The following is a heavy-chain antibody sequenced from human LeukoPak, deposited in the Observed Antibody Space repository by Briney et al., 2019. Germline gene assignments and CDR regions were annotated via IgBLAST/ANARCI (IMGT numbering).Heavy chain of an antibody. V-gene: IGHV3-21*01. CDR1: GFTFSNYA. CDR3: ARHLGYCSSTSCNRNFDY. D-gene: IGHD2-2*01. Sequence: GGSLRLSCAASGFTFSNYAMNWVRQAPGKGLEWVSSISSSSSYIYYADSVKGRFTISRDNAKNSLYLQMNSLRAEDTAVYYCARHLGYCSSTSCNRNFDYWGQGTLVTVSS. CDR2: ISSSSSYI. J-gene: IGHJ4*02.